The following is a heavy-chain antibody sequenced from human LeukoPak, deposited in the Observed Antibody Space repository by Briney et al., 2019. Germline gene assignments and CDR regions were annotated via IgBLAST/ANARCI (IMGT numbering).Heavy chain of an antibody. Sequence: GGSLRLSCAASGFTFSTYWMSWVRQAPGKGLEWVANIKQDGSETYYVDSVKGRFTISRDNAKNSLYLQMNSLRAEDMAVYYCARGASSWYSTSRNFDYWGQGALVTVSS. V-gene: IGHV3-7*01. CDR1: GFTFSTYW. CDR3: ARGASSWYSTSRNFDY. J-gene: IGHJ4*02. CDR2: IKQDGSET. D-gene: IGHD6-13*01.